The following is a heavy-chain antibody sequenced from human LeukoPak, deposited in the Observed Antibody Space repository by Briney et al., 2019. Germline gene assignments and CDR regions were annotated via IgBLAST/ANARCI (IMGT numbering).Heavy chain of an antibody. Sequence: SVTLSLTCAVYGGSFSGYYWSWIRQPPGKGLEWIGEINHSGSTNYNPSLKSRVTISVDTSKNQFSLKLSSVTAADTAVYYCARVGVLSSGSIWGQGTLVTASS. V-gene: IGHV4-34*01. D-gene: IGHD3-22*01. CDR1: GGSFSGYY. J-gene: IGHJ4*02. CDR3: ARVGVLSSGSI. CDR2: INHSGST.